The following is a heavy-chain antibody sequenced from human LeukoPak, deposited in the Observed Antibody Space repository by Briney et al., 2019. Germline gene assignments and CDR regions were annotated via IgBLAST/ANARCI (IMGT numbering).Heavy chain of an antibody. V-gene: IGHV3-15*01. CDR1: GFTFSSYA. D-gene: IGHD3-3*01. CDR3: TTSLSSVVFGPTGGIDY. Sequence: PGGSLRLSCAASGFTFSSYALSWVRQAPGKGLEWVGRIKSKTDGGTTDYAAPVKGRFTISRDDSKNTLYLQMNSLKTEDTAVYYCTTSLSSVVFGPTGGIDYWGQGTLVTVSS. CDR2: IKSKTDGGTT. J-gene: IGHJ4*02.